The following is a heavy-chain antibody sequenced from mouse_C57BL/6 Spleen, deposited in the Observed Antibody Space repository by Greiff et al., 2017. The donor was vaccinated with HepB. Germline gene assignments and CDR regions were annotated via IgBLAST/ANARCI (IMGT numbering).Heavy chain of an antibody. CDR2: ISDGGSYT. CDR1: GFTFSSYA. J-gene: IGHJ1*03. CDR3: ARDQGLRRGYFDV. Sequence: DVKLEESGGGLVKPGGSLKLSCAASGFTFSSYAMSWVRQTPEKRLEWVATISDGGSYTYYPDNVKGRFTISRDNAKNNLYLQMSHLKSEDTAMYYCARDQGLRRGYFDVWGTGTTVTVSS. V-gene: IGHV5-4*01. D-gene: IGHD2-4*01.